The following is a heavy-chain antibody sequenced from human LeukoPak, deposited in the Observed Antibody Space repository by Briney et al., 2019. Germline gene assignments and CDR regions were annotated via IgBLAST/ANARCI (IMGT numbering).Heavy chain of an antibody. Sequence: GGSLRLSCAASGLTFSNAWMSWVRQAPGKGLEWVSYISSSSSTIYYADSVKGRFTISRDNAKNSLYLQMNSLRAEDAAVYYCAREPDYWGQGTLVTVSS. CDR1: GLTFSNAW. CDR2: ISSSSSTI. J-gene: IGHJ4*02. V-gene: IGHV3-48*01. CDR3: AREPDY.